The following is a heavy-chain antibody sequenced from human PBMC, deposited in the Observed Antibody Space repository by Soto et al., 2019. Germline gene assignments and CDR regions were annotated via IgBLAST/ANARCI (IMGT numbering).Heavy chain of an antibody. J-gene: IGHJ2*01. CDR3: AVRDPVYWYFDL. V-gene: IGHV3-11*01. CDR1: GFTFSDYY. Sequence: QVQLLESGGGLVKPGGSLRLSCAASGFTFSDYYMSWICQAPGKGLEWVSYISSRGSTIYYADSVKVRFTISRENAKNSLYMQMNSPRAEDTAVYYCAVRDPVYWYFDLCGRGTLVPVS. CDR2: ISSRGSTI.